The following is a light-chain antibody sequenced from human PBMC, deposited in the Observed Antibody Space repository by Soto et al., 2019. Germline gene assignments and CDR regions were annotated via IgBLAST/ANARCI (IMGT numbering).Light chain of an antibody. CDR1: QSISNN. V-gene: IGKV3-15*01. Sequence: ILMTQSPATLSVSPGERATLSCRASQSISNNLAWYQQKPGQAPRLLIYDASTRATDIPARFSGSGSGTEFTLTISGLQSEDFAVYYGQQYNNWPPWTFGQGTKVEIK. CDR3: QQYNNWPPWT. J-gene: IGKJ1*01. CDR2: DAS.